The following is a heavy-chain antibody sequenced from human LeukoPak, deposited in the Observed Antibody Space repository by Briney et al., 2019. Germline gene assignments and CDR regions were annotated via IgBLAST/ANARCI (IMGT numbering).Heavy chain of an antibody. CDR3: ASALQYDYGDIPDY. V-gene: IGHV3-74*01. D-gene: IGHD4-17*01. J-gene: IGHJ4*02. Sequence: GGSLRLSCAASGFTFSNYWMHWVRQAPGKGLVWVSRINSDGSSTNYADSVKGRFTISRDNSKNTLYLQMNSLRAEDTAVYYCASALQYDYGDIPDYWGQGTLVTVSS. CDR1: GFTFSNYW. CDR2: INSDGSST.